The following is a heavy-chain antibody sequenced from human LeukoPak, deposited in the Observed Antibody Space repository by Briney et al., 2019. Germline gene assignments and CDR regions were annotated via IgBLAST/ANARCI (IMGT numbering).Heavy chain of an antibody. CDR1: GYTFTSYY. Sequence: ASVKVSCKASGYTFTSYYMHWVQQAPGQGLEWMRIINPSGGNTSYAQKFQGRVTMTRDTSTSTVYMELSSLRSEDTAVYYCARDSGDGYNFDYWGQGTLVTVSS. J-gene: IGHJ4*02. CDR3: ARDSGDGYNFDY. V-gene: IGHV1-46*01. CDR2: INPSGGNT. D-gene: IGHD5-24*01.